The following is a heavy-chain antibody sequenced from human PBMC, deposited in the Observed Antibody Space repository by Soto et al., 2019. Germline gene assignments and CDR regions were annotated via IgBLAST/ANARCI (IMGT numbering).Heavy chain of an antibody. V-gene: IGHV3-30*18. J-gene: IGHJ4*02. CDR1: GFTFSSYG. D-gene: IGHD6-6*01. CDR3: AKRSSSSTFDY. CDR2: ISYDGSNK. Sequence: QPGGSLRLSCAASGFTFSSYGMHWVRQAPGKGLEWVAVISYDGSNKYYADSVKGRFTISRDNSKNTLYLQMNSLRAEDTAVYYCAKRSSSSTFDYWGQGTLVTVSS.